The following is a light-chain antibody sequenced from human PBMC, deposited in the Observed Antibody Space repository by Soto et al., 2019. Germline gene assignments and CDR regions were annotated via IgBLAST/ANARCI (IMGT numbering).Light chain of an antibody. Sequence: IGRTQSPATLSVSPGERATLSCRASQSVSSNLAWYQQKPGQAPRLLIYGASTRATGIPARVSGSGSGTEFTLTTSSLQPEDFATYDCQQANSFPLTFGGGTKVEIK. CDR1: QSVSSN. J-gene: IGKJ4*01. CDR3: QQANSFPLT. V-gene: IGKV3-15*01. CDR2: GAS.